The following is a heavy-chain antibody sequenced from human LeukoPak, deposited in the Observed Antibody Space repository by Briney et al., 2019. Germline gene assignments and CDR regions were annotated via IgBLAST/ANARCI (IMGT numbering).Heavy chain of an antibody. Sequence: GESLKISCKGSGYSFTNYWIGWVRQVPGKGLEWMGIIYPGDSDTRYSPSFQGQVTISADKSISTAYLQWSSLKASDTAMYYCGRTPDSSSWRYYFDYWGQGTLVTVSS. J-gene: IGHJ4*02. D-gene: IGHD6-13*01. CDR1: GYSFTNYW. V-gene: IGHV5-51*01. CDR2: IYPGDSDT. CDR3: GRTPDSSSWRYYFDY.